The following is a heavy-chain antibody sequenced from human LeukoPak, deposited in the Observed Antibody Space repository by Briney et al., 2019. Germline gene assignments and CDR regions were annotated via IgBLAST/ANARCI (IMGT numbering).Heavy chain of an antibody. CDR2: IYYSGSI. D-gene: IGHD2-21*01. Sequence: SETLSLTCTVSGGSISSSDYYGGWGRQPPGRGLEWVGSIYYSGSIYYNPSLKSRVTISVDTSKNQFSLKLSSVTAADTAVYFCASCSYYYFYMDVWGKGTTVTVS. J-gene: IGHJ6*03. CDR3: ASCSYYYFYMDV. CDR1: GGSISSSDYY. V-gene: IGHV4-39*01.